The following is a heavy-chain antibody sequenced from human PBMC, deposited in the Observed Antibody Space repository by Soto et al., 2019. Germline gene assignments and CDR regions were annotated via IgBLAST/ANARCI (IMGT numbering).Heavy chain of an antibody. CDR1: GGSLSSSSYY. D-gene: IGHD3-3*01. J-gene: IGHJ6*02. CDR2: IYYSGST. V-gene: IGHV4-39*01. CDR3: ARQKLTIFGVVIAHYYYYYRMDV. Sequence: ETLSLTCTVSGGSLSSSSYYWGWIRQPPGKGLEWIGSIYYSGSTYYNPSLKSRVTLSVDTSKNQFSLKLSSVTAADTAVYYCARQKLTIFGVVIAHYYYYYRMDVWGQGTTVTVSS.